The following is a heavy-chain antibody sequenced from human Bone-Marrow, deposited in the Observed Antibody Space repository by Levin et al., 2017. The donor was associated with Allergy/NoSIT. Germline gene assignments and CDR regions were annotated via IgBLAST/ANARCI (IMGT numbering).Heavy chain of an antibody. CDR1: GGSISSSSYY. V-gene: IGHV4-39*07. J-gene: IGHJ4*02. Sequence: SETLSLTCTVSGGSISSSSYYWGWIRQPPGKGLEWIGSIYYSGSTYYNPSLKSRVTISVDTSKNQFSLKLSSVTAADTAVYYCARDSGWVDYWGQGTLVTVSS. D-gene: IGHD6-19*01. CDR3: ARDSGWVDY. CDR2: IYYSGST.